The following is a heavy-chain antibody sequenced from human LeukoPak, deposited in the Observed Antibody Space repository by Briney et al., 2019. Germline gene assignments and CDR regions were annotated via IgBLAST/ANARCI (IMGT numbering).Heavy chain of an antibody. V-gene: IGHV3-23*01. CDR2: ISGSGGST. CDR1: GFTFSISA. J-gene: IGHJ5*02. D-gene: IGHD4-23*01. Sequence: PGGSLRLSCAASGFTFSISAMSWVRQAPGKGLEWGSAISGSGGSTYYADSVKGRFTISRDNSKNTLYLQMNSLRAEDTAVYYCAKDYDYGGVNWFDPWGQGTLVTVSS. CDR3: AKDYDYGGVNWFDP.